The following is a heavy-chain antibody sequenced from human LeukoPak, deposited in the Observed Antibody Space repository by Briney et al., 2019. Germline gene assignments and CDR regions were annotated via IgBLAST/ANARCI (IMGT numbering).Heavy chain of an antibody. D-gene: IGHD5/OR15-5a*01. CDR1: GGSISSGDYY. CDR3: ARTSDIVSIDI. V-gene: IGHV4-30-4*08. CDR2: IYYSGST. Sequence: PSETLSLTCTVSGGSISSGDYYWSWIRQPPGKGLEWIGYIYYSGSTYYNPSLKSRVTISVDTSKNQLSLKLNSVTAADTAVYYCARTSDIVSIDIWGQGTLVTVSS. J-gene: IGHJ3*02.